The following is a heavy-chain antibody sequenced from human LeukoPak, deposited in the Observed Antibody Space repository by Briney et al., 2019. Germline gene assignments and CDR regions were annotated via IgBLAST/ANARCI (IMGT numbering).Heavy chain of an antibody. CDR3: AKDRGSSGWYHPFDY. J-gene: IGHJ4*02. D-gene: IGHD6-19*01. CDR2: IYSGGTT. Sequence: GGSLRLSCAASGFSVSSSHMPWVRQAPGKGLECVSVIYSGGTTHYADSVKGRFTISRDDSNNTLYLQMNSLRADDTAVYYCAKDRGSSGWYHPFDYWGQGTLVTVSS. CDR1: GFSVSSSH. V-gene: IGHV3-53*01.